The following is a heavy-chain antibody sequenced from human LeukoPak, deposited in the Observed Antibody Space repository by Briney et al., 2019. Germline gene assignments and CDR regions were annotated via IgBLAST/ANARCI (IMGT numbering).Heavy chain of an antibody. CDR1: GYSISSGYY. CDR3: ARGGGRYSYDKYYYYYYMDV. D-gene: IGHD5-18*01. V-gene: IGHV4-38-2*02. J-gene: IGHJ6*03. CDR2: INHSGST. Sequence: SETLSLTCTVSGYSISSGYYWSWIRQPPGKGLKWIGEINHSGSTNYNPSLKSRVTISVDTSKNQFSLKLSSVTAADTAVYYCARGGGRYSYDKYYYYYYMDVWGKGTTVTVSS.